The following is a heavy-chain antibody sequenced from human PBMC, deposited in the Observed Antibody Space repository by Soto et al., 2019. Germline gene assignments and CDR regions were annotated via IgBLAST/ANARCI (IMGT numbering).Heavy chain of an antibody. Sequence: PGGSLRLSCAASGFTFNDYAIHWVRQAPGKGLEWVSGIGWNSGTIGYADSVRGRFSISRDNAQNSLYLQMNSLTTEDTAVYYCAKAAGGGRTGGWYFDAFDVWGQGTLVTVSS. J-gene: IGHJ3*01. CDR2: IGWNSGTI. V-gene: IGHV3-9*01. CDR1: GFTFNDYA. CDR3: AKAAGGGRTGGWYFDAFDV. D-gene: IGHD6-19*01.